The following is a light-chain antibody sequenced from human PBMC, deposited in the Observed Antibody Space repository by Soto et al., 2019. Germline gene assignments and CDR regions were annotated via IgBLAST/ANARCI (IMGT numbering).Light chain of an antibody. Sequence: QSVLTQPASVSGSPGQSITISCTGTSRDLAIYNYDSWYQQQPGKAPKLMIYQVTNRPSGVSNRFSGSRSGNTASLTISGLQAEDEADYYCSSYTDSSNYVFGTGTKLTVL. CDR3: SSYTDSSNYV. J-gene: IGLJ1*01. CDR2: QVT. CDR1: SRDLAIYNY. V-gene: IGLV2-14*01.